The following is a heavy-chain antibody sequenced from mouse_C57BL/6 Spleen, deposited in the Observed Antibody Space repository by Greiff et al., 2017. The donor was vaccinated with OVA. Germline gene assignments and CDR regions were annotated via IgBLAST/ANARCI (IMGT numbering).Heavy chain of an antibody. J-gene: IGHJ4*01. CDR3: AIPEGHYYAMDY. CDR2: IYPSDSET. Sequence: QVQLQQPGAELVRPGSSVKLSCKASGYTFTSYWMDWVKQRPGQGLEWIGNIYPSDSETHYNQKFKDKATLTVDKSSSTAYMQLSSLTSEDSAVYYCAIPEGHYYAMDYWGQGTSVTVSS. V-gene: IGHV1-61*01. CDR1: GYTFTSYW.